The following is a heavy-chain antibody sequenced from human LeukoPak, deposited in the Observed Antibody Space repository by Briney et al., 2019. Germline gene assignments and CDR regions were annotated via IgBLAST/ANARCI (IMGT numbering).Heavy chain of an antibody. CDR1: GFTVSSNY. CDR3: ARDSYSNY. J-gene: IGHJ4*02. D-gene: IGHD4-11*01. V-gene: IGHV3-66*01. Sequence: GGSPRLSCAASGFTVSSNYMSWVRQAPGKGLEWVSVIYTGGSTYYADSVKGRFTTSRDNSKNTVYLQMNSLRAEDTAVYYCARDSYSNYWGQGTLVTVSS. CDR2: IYTGGST.